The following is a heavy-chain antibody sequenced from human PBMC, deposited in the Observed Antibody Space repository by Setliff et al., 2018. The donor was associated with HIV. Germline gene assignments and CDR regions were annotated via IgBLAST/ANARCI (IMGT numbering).Heavy chain of an antibody. J-gene: IGHJ1*01. CDR3: ATVRAYYYDSSGQEYFQH. Sequence: ASVKVSCKVSGYTHTELSIHWVRQAPGKGLEWMGGFDPEDVETIYAQKFQGRVTMTEYTSTDTAYMELSSLRSEDTAVYYCATVRAYYYDSSGQEYFQHWGQGTLVTVSS. CDR1: GYTHTELS. D-gene: IGHD3-22*01. CDR2: FDPEDVET. V-gene: IGHV1-24*01.